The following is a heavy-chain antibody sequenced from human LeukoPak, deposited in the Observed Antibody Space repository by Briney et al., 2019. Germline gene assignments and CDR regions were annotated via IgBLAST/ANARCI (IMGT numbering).Heavy chain of an antibody. CDR2: ITPNSGAT. CDR1: GYSFTDYY. D-gene: IGHD2-15*01. V-gene: IGHV1-2*02. J-gene: IGHJ5*02. CDR3: AREQLGYCSGGSCVAPFDP. Sequence: ASVKVSCKASGYSFTDYYIHWVRQAPGQGLEWLGWITPNSGATNYAQKFQGRVTMTRDTSISTSYMELSRLRSDDTAVYYCAREQLGYCSGGSCVAPFDPWGQGTLVTVSS.